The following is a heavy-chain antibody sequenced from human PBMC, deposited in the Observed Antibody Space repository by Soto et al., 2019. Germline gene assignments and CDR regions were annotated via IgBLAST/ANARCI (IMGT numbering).Heavy chain of an antibody. V-gene: IGHV4-61*01. CDR2: IYYSGST. J-gene: IGHJ6*02. Sequence: SETLSLTCTVSGGSVSSGSYYWSWIRQPPGKGLEWIGYIYYSGSTNYNPSLKSRVTISVDTSKNQFSLKLSSVTAADTAVYYCARAEKLLWFGELKTYYYYYGMDVWGQGTTVTV. CDR3: ARAEKLLWFGELKTYYYYYGMDV. CDR1: GGSVSSGSYY. D-gene: IGHD3-10*01.